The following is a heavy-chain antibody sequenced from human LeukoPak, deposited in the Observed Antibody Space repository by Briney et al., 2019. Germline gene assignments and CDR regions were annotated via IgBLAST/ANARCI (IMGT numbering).Heavy chain of an antibody. CDR3: AKGAGYGDLGYFYYMDV. D-gene: IGHD4-17*01. J-gene: IGHJ6*03. Sequence: GGSLRLSXAASGFTFSTYGMHWVRQAPGKGLEWVAFVRYDGSDKYYVDSVKGRFTISRDNSRNTLYLQMNSLRAEDTAVYYCAKGAGYGDLGYFYYMDVWGKGTTVTVSS. CDR1: GFTFSTYG. V-gene: IGHV3-30*02. CDR2: VRYDGSDK.